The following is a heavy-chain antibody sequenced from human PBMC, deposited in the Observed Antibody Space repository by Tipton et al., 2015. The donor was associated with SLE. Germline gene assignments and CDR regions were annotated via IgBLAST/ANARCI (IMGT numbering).Heavy chain of an antibody. V-gene: IGHV3-11*06. J-gene: IGHJ1*01. CDR2: ISSSSSYT. CDR3: ARGVVGQWLVGGYFQH. D-gene: IGHD6-19*01. CDR1: GGSISSHY. Sequence: LSLTCTVSGGSISSHYWSWIRQAPGKGLEWVSYISSSSSYTNYADSVKGRFTISRDNAKNSLYLQMNSLRAEDTAVYYCARGVVGQWLVGGYFQHWGQGTLVTVSS.